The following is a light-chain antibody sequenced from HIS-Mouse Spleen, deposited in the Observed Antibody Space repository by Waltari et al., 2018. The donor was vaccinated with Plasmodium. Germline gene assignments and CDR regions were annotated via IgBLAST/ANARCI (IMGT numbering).Light chain of an antibody. CDR2: AAS. CDR3: QQYYSYPYT. V-gene: IGKV1-8*01. CDR1: QGISSY. J-gene: IGKJ2*01. Sequence: AIRMTPSPSSFYASPRDRVTLTCRASQGISSYLAWYQQKPGKAPKLLIYAASTLQSGVPSRFSGSGSGTDFTLTISCLQSEDFATYYCQQYYSYPYTFGQGTKLEIK.